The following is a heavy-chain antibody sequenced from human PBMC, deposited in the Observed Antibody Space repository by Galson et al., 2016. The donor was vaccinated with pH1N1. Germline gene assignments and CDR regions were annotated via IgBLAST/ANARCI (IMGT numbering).Heavy chain of an antibody. CDR1: GFIFSDYW. Sequence: SLRLSCAASGFIFSDYWMSWVRQAPGKGLEWVAKINQDGSRKHYVDSMKGRCTIPRDNAENSLSLQMNSLRVEDTALYYCATEDYYTSLYWGQGILVTVSS. CDR3: ATEDYYTSLY. V-gene: IGHV3-7*01. CDR2: INQDGSRK. J-gene: IGHJ4*02. D-gene: IGHD1-26*01.